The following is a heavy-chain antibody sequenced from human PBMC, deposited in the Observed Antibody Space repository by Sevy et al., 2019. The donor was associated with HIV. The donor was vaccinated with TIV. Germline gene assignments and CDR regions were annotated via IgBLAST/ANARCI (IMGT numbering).Heavy chain of an antibody. J-gene: IGHJ3*02. CDR3: ARVGSAAKEDSGYDDALDI. D-gene: IGHD5-12*01. Sequence: GGSLRLSCAASGFSFSSYWMRWVRQAPGKGLEWVANIKQDGSEKYYVDSVKGRFTISRDDAKNSLYLQMNSLRVEDTAVYYCARVGSAAKEDSGYDDALDIWGQGTMVTVSS. CDR2: IKQDGSEK. CDR1: GFSFSSYW. V-gene: IGHV3-7*01.